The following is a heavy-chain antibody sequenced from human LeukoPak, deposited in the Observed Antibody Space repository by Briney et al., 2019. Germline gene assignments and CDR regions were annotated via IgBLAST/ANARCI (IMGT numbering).Heavy chain of an antibody. CDR2: ISTSSYST. D-gene: IGHD3-22*01. V-gene: IGHV3-53*01. CDR1: GFTVSSNY. CDR3: ARGYYDSRDLFDD. J-gene: IGHJ4*02. Sequence: GGSLRLSCAASGFTVSSNYMSWVRQAPGKGLEWVSAISTSSYSTYYADSVKGRFTISRDNSRNTVYLQMNSLRAEDTAVYFCARGYYDSRDLFDDWGQGTLVTVSS.